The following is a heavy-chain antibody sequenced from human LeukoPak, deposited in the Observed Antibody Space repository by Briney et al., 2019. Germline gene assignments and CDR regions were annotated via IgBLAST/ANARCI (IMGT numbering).Heavy chain of an antibody. CDR1: GFTFSSYG. Sequence: QAGGSLGLSCAASGFTFSSYGMHWVRQAPGKGLEWVAVIWYDGSNKYYADSVKGRFAISRDNSKNTLYLQMNSLRAEDTAVYYCARTSSGYLDYWGQGTLVTVSS. D-gene: IGHD3-22*01. CDR3: ARTSSGYLDY. J-gene: IGHJ4*02. V-gene: IGHV3-33*01. CDR2: IWYDGSNK.